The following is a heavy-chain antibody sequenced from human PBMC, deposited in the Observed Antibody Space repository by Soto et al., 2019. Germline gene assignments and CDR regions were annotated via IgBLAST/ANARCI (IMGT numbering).Heavy chain of an antibody. CDR1: GYTFTGYY. J-gene: IGHJ6*02. CDR2: INPNSGGT. CDR3: AREGSQLGDYYYYYYGMDV. Sequence: ASVKVSCKASGYTFTGYYMHWVRQAPGQGLEWMGWINPNSGGTNYAQKFQGRVTMTRDTSISTAYMELSRLRSDDTAVYYCAREGSQLGDYYYYYYGMDVWGQGTTVTVSS. V-gene: IGHV1-2*02. D-gene: IGHD6-13*01.